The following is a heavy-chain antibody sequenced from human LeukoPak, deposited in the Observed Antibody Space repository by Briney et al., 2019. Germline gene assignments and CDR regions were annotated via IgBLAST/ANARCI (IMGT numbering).Heavy chain of an antibody. CDR2: ISSSSNII. CDR1: GFTFSNYN. D-gene: IGHD3-10*01. V-gene: IGHV3-48*01. CDR3: ARDFAREFTIDY. J-gene: IGHJ4*02. Sequence: GGSLRLSCAASGFTFSNYNMNWVRQPPGKGLQWVSYISSSSNIIHYADSVKGRFTISRDNAKNSLFLQMNSLRAEDTAVYYCARDFAREFTIDYWGQGTLVTVSS.